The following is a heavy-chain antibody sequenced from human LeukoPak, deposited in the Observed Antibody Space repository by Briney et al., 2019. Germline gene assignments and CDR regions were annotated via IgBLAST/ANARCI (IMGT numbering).Heavy chain of an antibody. CDR1: GGSISSSSW. CDR2: ISDSGNT. V-gene: IGHV4-4*02. D-gene: IGHD6-19*01. CDR3: ARSISGTYGNFDY. J-gene: IGHJ4*02. Sequence: PSGTLSLTCAVSGGSISSSSWWSWGRQPPGKGLEGIGEISDSGNTTYNPSLKSRVSMSADKSKNQIPLKLSSVTAADTAVYYCARSISGTYGNFDYWGQGTLVTVSS.